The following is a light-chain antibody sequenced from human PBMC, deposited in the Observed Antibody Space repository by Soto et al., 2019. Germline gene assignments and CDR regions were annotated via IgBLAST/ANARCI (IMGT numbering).Light chain of an antibody. CDR3: QQDNSHPLT. J-gene: IGKJ4*01. CDR2: KTS. V-gene: IGKV1-5*03. CDR1: QSISSW. Sequence: DIQMTQSPSTLSASVGDRVTITCRASQSISSWLAWYQQKPGKAPKLLIYKTSSLEGGVPSRFSGSGSGTEFTLTISSLQPEDFATYYGQQDNSHPLTFGGGTKVEIK.